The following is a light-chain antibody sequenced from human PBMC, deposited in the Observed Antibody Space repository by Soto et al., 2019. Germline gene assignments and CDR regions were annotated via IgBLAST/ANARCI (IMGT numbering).Light chain of an antibody. V-gene: IGKV1-5*03. CDR1: QNINSW. CDR3: QQYNSYSLYT. Sequence: DIQMTQSPSTLSASVGDTVIITCRASQNINSWLAWYQQKAGTAPKLLIYEASKLENGVSSRFSGSGSGTEFTLTIRSLQPDDFDTYYCQQYNSYSLYTFGQGTKLEIK. J-gene: IGKJ2*01. CDR2: EAS.